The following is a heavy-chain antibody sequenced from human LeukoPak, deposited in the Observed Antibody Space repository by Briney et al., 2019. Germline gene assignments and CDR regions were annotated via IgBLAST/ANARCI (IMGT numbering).Heavy chain of an antibody. V-gene: IGHV4-4*02. Sequence: SGTLSLTCAVSGVSISSNNWWSWVRQPPGKGLEWIGEIYHSGNTNYNPSLKSRVTISIDKSNNQFSLRLSSVTAADTAVYYCARLHGGYEDCWGQGTLVTVSS. D-gene: IGHD5-12*01. CDR2: IYHSGNT. CDR3: ARLHGGYEDC. J-gene: IGHJ4*02. CDR1: GVSISSNNW.